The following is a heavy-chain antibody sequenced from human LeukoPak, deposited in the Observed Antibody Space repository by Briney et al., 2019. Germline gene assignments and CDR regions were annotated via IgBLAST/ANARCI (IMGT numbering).Heavy chain of an antibody. CDR3: ARAQDRGYCSGGSCYAPHFNYYYYMDV. Sequence: ASVKLSCKASGGTFSSYAISWVRQAPGQGLEWMGGIIPIFGTANYAQKFQGRVTITTDESTSTAYMELSSLRSEDTAVYYCARAQDRGYCSGGSCYAPHFNYYYYMDVWGKGTTVTVSS. CDR2: IIPIFGTA. CDR1: GGTFSSYA. D-gene: IGHD2-15*01. V-gene: IGHV1-69*05. J-gene: IGHJ6*03.